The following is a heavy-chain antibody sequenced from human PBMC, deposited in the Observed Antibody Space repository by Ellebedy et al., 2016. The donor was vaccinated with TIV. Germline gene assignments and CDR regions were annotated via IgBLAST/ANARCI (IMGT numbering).Heavy chain of an antibody. J-gene: IGHJ4*02. CDR2: ISISSDLI. D-gene: IGHD1-7*01. Sequence: GESLKISCAASGFTFSTYTMDWVRQAPGKGLEWVSSISISSDLIFYADSVRGRVTISRDNAKNSVYLQISSLRADDTAVYYCARNVNYAHDYWGQGTLATVSS. CDR3: ARNVNYAHDY. CDR1: GFTFSTYT. V-gene: IGHV3-21*01.